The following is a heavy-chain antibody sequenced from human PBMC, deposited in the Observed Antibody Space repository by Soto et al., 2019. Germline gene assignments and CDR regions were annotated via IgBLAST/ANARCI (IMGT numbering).Heavy chain of an antibody. CDR3: GRGRWGPPFDF. CDR1: GYTFTHYD. D-gene: IGHD3-16*01. Sequence: QVQLVQSGADMKKPGASVKVSCKASGYTFTHYDINWVRQATGQGLEWMGWMNSNTGNTGFAQKFQARATMTRKPAISTGQIELRRPGAWGPALFFCGRGRWGPPFDFWGQGTPVTVSS. CDR2: MNSNTGNT. J-gene: IGHJ4*02. V-gene: IGHV1-8*01.